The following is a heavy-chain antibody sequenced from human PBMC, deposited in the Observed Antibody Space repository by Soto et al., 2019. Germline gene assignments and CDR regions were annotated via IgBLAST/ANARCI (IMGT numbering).Heavy chain of an antibody. V-gene: IGHV3-23*01. CDR3: AKGPWFGELNYYYYYMDV. D-gene: IGHD3-10*01. CDR1: GFTFSSDA. Sequence: PGGSVRHSCAASGFTFSSDAMSWVRKAPGKGLEWVSAISGSGGSTYYADSVKGRFTISRDNSKNTLYLQMNSLRAEDTAVYYCAKGPWFGELNYYYYYMDVWGKGTTVTVSS. J-gene: IGHJ6*03. CDR2: ISGSGGST.